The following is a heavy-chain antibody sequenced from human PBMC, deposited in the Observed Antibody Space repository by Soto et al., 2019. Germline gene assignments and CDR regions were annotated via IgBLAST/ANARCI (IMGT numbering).Heavy chain of an antibody. D-gene: IGHD2-15*01. Sequence: EVQLLESGGGLVQPGGSLRLSCAASGFTFSSYAMSWVRQAPGKGLEWVSAISGSGGSTYYADSGKGRFTISRDNSKNTLYLQMNSLRAEDTAVYYCAKTQGIVVVVAAGNWFDPWGQGTLVTVSS. CDR3: AKTQGIVVVVAAGNWFDP. V-gene: IGHV3-23*01. J-gene: IGHJ5*02. CDR2: ISGSGGST. CDR1: GFTFSSYA.